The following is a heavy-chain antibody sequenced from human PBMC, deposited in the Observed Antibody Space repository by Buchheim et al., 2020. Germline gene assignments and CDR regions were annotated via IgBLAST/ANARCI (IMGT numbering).Heavy chain of an antibody. CDR1: GYTFTRYD. J-gene: IGHJ6*02. D-gene: IGHD2-15*01. Sequence: QVQLVQSGAEVKKPGASVKVSCKASGYTFTRYDINWVRQATGQGLEWMGWMNPNSGNTGYAQKFQGRVTMTRNTSISTAYMELSSLRSEDTAVYYCARDLGDCSGGSCYPPPYGMDVWGQGTT. V-gene: IGHV1-8*01. CDR3: ARDLGDCSGGSCYPPPYGMDV. CDR2: MNPNSGNT.